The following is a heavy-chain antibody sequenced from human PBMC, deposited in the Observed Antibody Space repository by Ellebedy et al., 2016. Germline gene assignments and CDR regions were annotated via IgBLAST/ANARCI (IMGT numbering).Heavy chain of an antibody. V-gene: IGHV3-7*01. J-gene: IGHJ6*02. Sequence: GESLKISXAASGFRFSSYVISWVRQAPGKGLEWVANINQHGSEKYYVDSVKGRFTISRDNAKNSLYLQMDSLRAEDTAVYYCARDLVTMALRFYYFGMDVWGQGTTVTVSS. CDR2: INQHGSEK. D-gene: IGHD3-10*01. CDR3: ARDLVTMALRFYYFGMDV. CDR1: GFRFSSYV.